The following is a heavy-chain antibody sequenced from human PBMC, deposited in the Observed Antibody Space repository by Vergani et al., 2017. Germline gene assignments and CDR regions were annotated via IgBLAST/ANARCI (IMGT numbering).Heavy chain of an antibody. Sequence: QVQLVESGGGVVQPGRSLRLSCAASGFTFSSYGMHWVRQAPGKGLEWVAVIWYDGSNKYYADSVKGRFTISRDNSKNTLYLQMNSLRAEDTAVYYCARDQATIYGSGSYYYYYYGMDVWGQGTTVTVSS. CDR3: ARDQATIYGSGSYYYYYYGMDV. CDR1: GFTFSSYG. J-gene: IGHJ6*02. D-gene: IGHD3-10*01. CDR2: IWYDGSNK. V-gene: IGHV3-33*01.